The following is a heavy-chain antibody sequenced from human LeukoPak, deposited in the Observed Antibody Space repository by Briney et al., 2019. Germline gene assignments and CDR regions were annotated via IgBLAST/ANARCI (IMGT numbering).Heavy chain of an antibody. CDR1: GYTFTSYD. CDR3: ARDMLRYFEERYGMDV. J-gene: IGHJ6*02. Sequence: ASVKVSCKASGYTFTSYDINWVRQATGQGLEWMGWMNPNSGNTGYAQKFQGRVTMTRNTSISTAYMELSSLRSEDTAVYYCARDMLRYFEERYGMDVWGQGTTVTVSS. V-gene: IGHV1-8*01. D-gene: IGHD3-9*01. CDR2: MNPNSGNT.